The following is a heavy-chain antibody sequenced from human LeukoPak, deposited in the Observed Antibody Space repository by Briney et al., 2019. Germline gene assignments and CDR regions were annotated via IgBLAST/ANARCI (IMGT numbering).Heavy chain of an antibody. V-gene: IGHV4-39*01. CDR2: IYYSGST. J-gene: IGHJ5*02. D-gene: IGHD3-10*01. Sequence: SQTLSLTCTVSGGSISSSSYYWGWIRQPPGKGLEWIGSIYYSGSTYYNPSLKSRVTISVDTSKNQFSLKLGSVTAADTAVYYCARRAYYGSGSYSAYNWFDPWGQGTLVTVSS. CDR1: GGSISSSSYY. CDR3: ARRAYYGSGSYSAYNWFDP.